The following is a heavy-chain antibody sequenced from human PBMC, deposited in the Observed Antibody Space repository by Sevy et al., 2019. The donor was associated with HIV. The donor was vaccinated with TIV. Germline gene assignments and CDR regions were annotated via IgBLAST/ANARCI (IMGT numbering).Heavy chain of an antibody. Sequence: GGSLRLSCAASGFSFSNAWMSWVRQAPGKGLEWVGRIKSKTEGATRDFAAPVKGRLLIPRDDSKNTVYLQMNSLKTEDTAVYYCTAGVGASDFDYWGQGTLVTVSS. J-gene: IGHJ4*02. CDR2: IKSKTEGATR. CDR1: GFSFSNAW. CDR3: TAGVGASDFDY. V-gene: IGHV3-15*01. D-gene: IGHD1-26*01.